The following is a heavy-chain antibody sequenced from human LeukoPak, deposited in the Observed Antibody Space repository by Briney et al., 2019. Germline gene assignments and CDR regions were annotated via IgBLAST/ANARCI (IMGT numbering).Heavy chain of an antibody. CDR1: GGSFSGYY. CDR2: INHSGST. V-gene: IGHV4-34*01. Sequence: SETLSLTCAVYGGSFSGYYWSWIRQPPGKGLEWIGEINHSGSTNYNPSLKSRVTISVDTSKNQFSLKLSSVTAADTAVYYCARDSPGGRWGQGTLVTVSS. CDR3: ARDSPGGR. J-gene: IGHJ4*02. D-gene: IGHD3-16*01.